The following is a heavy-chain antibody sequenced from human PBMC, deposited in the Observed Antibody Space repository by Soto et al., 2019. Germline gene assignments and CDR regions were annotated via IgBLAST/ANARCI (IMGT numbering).Heavy chain of an antibody. Sequence: QVQLVESGGGLVKPGGSLRLSCAASGFTFSDYYMSWIRQAPGKGLEWVSYISSSSSYTNYADSVKGRFTISRDNAKNSLYLQMNSLRAEDTAVYYCASMDDILTGNDAFDIWGQGTMVTVSS. J-gene: IGHJ3*02. D-gene: IGHD3-9*01. CDR1: GFTFSDYY. CDR3: ASMDDILTGNDAFDI. V-gene: IGHV3-11*05. CDR2: ISSSSSYT.